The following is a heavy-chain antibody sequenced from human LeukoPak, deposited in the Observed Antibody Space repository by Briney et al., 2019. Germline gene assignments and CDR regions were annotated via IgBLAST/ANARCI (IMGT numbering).Heavy chain of an antibody. V-gene: IGHV4-59*01. J-gene: IGHJ4*02. D-gene: IGHD1-20*01. Sequence: PSETLSLTCTVSGGSISSYYWSWIRQPPGKGLEWIGYIYYSGSTNYNPSLKSRVTISVDTSKNQFSLKLSSVTAADTAVYYCARSAVTGPFTHWGQGTLVTVSS. CDR3: ARSAVTGPFTH. CDR2: IYYSGST. CDR1: GGSISSYY.